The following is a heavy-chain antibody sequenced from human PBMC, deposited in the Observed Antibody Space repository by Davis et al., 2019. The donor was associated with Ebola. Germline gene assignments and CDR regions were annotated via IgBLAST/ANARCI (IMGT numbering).Heavy chain of an antibody. V-gene: IGHV5-10-1*01. D-gene: IGHD3-22*01. Sequence: PGGSLRLSCKGSGYSFTSYWISWVRQMPGKGLEWMGRIDPSDSYTNYSPSFQGHVTISADKSISTAYLQWSSLKASDTAMYYCARQDSHYYDSSGYYEGYWGQGTLVTVSS. J-gene: IGHJ4*02. CDR2: IDPSDSYT. CDR1: GYSFTSYW. CDR3: ARQDSHYYDSSGYYEGY.